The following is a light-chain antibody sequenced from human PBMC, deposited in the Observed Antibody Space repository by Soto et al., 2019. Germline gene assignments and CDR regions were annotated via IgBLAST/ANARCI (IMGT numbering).Light chain of an antibody. CDR2: DAS. J-gene: IGKJ4*01. CDR3: QQRSDWGT. V-gene: IGKV3-11*01. Sequence: EIVLTQSPATLSLSPGERATLSCRASQSVSRYLAWYQQKPGQAPRLLIYDASNRATGIPARFSGSGSGTDLTLPISSLEPEDFAVYDCQQRSDWGTFGGGTKVEIK. CDR1: QSVSRY.